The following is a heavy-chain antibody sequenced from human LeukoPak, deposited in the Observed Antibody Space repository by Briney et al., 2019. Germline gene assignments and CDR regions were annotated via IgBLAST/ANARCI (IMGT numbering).Heavy chain of an antibody. V-gene: IGHV4-39*07. J-gene: IGHJ4*02. CDR1: GVSIISTNSY. CDR3: ARKREGPATGIDY. CDR2: IYSSGRT. D-gene: IGHD2-15*01. Sequence: SETLSLTYTVSGVSIISTNSYWGWIRQSPRTGLEWIGNIYSSGRTYYNPSLKSRVTISIDMSENQFSLKLTSVTAADTAVYYCARKREGPATGIDYWAREPWSPSPQ.